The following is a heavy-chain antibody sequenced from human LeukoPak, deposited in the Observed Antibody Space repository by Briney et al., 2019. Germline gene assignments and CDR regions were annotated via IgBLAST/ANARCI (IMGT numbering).Heavy chain of an antibody. Sequence: PGGSLRLSCAASGFTVSSNYMSWVRQAPGNGLEWVSVIHSGGSTYYADSVKGRFTISRDNSKITLYLQMNSLRAEDTAVYYCARVWSGSSGYYYGMDVWGQGTTVTVSS. CDR2: IHSGGST. CDR3: ARVWSGSSGYYYGMDV. CDR1: GFTVSSNY. D-gene: IGHD3-3*01. V-gene: IGHV3-66*01. J-gene: IGHJ6*02.